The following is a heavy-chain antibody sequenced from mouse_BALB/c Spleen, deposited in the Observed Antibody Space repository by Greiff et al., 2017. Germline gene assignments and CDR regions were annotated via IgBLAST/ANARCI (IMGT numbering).Heavy chain of an antibody. J-gene: IGHJ3*01. V-gene: IGHV7-3*02. Sequence: EVQLVESGGGLVQPGGSLRLSCATSGFTFTDYYMSWVRQPPGKALEWLGFIRNKANGYTTEYSASVKGRFTISRDSSQSILYLQRNTLRAEDSATYYCARDRGLGLAYWGQGTLVTVSA. D-gene: IGHD4-1*01. CDR3: ARDRGLGLAY. CDR2: IRNKANGYTT. CDR1: GFTFTDYY.